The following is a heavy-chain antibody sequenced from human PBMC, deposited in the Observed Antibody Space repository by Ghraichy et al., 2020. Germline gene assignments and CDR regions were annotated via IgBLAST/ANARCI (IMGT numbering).Heavy chain of an antibody. V-gene: IGHV4-38-2*01. CDR2: IYHSGTT. J-gene: IGHJ4*02. Sequence: SQTLSLTCAVSNYSITNGYYWAWVRQPPGKGLEWIGNIYHSGTTSYNPSLKSRLIISVDTSKNQFSLRLTSVTAADTAMYYCARVNLQELGILYYFDYWGPGTLVTVSS. CDR3: ARVNLQELGILYYFDY. D-gene: IGHD7-27*01. CDR1: NYSITNGYY.